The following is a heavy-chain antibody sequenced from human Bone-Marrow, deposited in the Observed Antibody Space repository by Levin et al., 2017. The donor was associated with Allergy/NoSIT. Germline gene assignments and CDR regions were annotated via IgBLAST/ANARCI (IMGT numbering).Heavy chain of an antibody. CDR1: ADSITTYY. CDR3: AARRDFWSSPVDY. Sequence: SCNVSADSITTYYWSWIRQPPGKGLEWIGYLYYSASTNYNSSLQSRVTMSLDTSKNLFSLKLASVTAADTAVYYCAARRDFWSSPVDYWGQGILVSVSS. D-gene: IGHD3-3*01. CDR2: LYYSAST. J-gene: IGHJ4*02. V-gene: IGHV4-59*01.